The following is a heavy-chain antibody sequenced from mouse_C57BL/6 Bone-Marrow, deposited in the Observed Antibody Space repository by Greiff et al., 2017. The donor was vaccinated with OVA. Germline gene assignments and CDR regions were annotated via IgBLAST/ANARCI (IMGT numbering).Heavy chain of an antibody. D-gene: IGHD3-3*01. Sequence: EVQGVESGGGLVQPGGSLSLSCAASGFTFTDYYMSWVRQPPGKALEWLGFIRNKANGYTTEYSASVKGRFTISRDNSQSILYLQMKALRAEDSATYYCARYELFRDYFDYWGQGTTLTVSS. CDR2: IRNKANGYTT. CDR3: ARYELFRDYFDY. J-gene: IGHJ2*01. CDR1: GFTFTDYY. V-gene: IGHV7-3*01.